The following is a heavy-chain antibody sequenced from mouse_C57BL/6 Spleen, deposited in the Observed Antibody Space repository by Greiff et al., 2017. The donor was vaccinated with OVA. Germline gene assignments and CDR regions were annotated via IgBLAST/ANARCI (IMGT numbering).Heavy chain of an antibody. CDR3: ARRGLGRYYFDY. CDR2: ISSGGSYT. Sequence: DVHLVESGGDLVKPGGSLKLSCAASGFTFSSYGMSWVRQTPDKRLEWVATISSGGSYTYYPDSVKGRFTISRDNAKNTLYLQMSSLKSEDTAMYYCARRGLGRYYFDYWGQGTTLTVSS. J-gene: IGHJ2*01. CDR1: GFTFSSYG. D-gene: IGHD4-1*01. V-gene: IGHV5-6*02.